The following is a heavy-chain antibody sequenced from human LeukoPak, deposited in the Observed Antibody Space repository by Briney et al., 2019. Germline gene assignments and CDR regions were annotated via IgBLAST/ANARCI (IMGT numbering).Heavy chain of an antibody. Sequence: GGSLRLSCAASGFTFSSYAVSWVRQAPGKGLEWVSAISGSGGSTYYADSVKGRFTISRDNSKNTLYLQMNSLRAEDTAVYYCTTAPTRGWLPYFDSWGQGTVVTVSS. D-gene: IGHD5-24*01. V-gene: IGHV3-23*01. J-gene: IGHJ4*02. CDR2: ISGSGGST. CDR3: TTAPTRGWLPYFDS. CDR1: GFTFSSYA.